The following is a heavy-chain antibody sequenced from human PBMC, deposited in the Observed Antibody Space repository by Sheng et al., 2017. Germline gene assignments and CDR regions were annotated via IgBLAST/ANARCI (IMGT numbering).Heavy chain of an antibody. CDR1: GFTFSSYE. J-gene: IGHJ5*02. D-gene: IGHD1-20*01. V-gene: IGHV3-48*03. CDR2: ISSSGSTI. CDR3: ARSNWNDVNWFDP. Sequence: EVQLVESGGGLVQPGGSLRLSCAASGFTFSSYEMNWVRQAPGKGLEWVSYISSSGSTIYYADSVKGRFTISRDNAKNSLYLQMNSLRAEDTAVYYCARSNWNDVNWFDPWGQGTLVTVSS.